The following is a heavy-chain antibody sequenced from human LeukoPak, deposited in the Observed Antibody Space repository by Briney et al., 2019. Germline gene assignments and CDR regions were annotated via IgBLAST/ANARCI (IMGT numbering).Heavy chain of an antibody. V-gene: IGHV3-64*02. CDR1: GFTFSGYS. CDR2: ISGSGDGT. CDR3: ARQKGSGANWFDH. J-gene: IGHJ5*02. D-gene: IGHD3-10*01. Sequence: GGSLRLSCAASGFTFSGYSMHWVRQAPGKGLEDVAYISGSGDGTEYADSVKGRFTISRDNSKTTLYLQMGSLRAEDMAVYYCARQKGSGANWFDHRGQGTLVTVSS.